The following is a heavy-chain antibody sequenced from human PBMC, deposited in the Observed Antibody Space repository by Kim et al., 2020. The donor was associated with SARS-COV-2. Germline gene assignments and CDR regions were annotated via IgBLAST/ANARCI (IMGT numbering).Heavy chain of an antibody. D-gene: IGHD3-22*01. J-gene: IGHJ5*02. CDR1: GGSISSNY. Sequence: SETLSLTCTVSGGSISSNYWNWIWQPPGKGLERVGNIYFCGSTNYNPSLTSRVTITVDTSKNKFSLTLSLVSAADTAAYYCASARVSVSSGAIKFDP. V-gene: IGHV4-59*08. CDR3: ASARVSVSSGAIKFDP. CDR2: IYFCGST.